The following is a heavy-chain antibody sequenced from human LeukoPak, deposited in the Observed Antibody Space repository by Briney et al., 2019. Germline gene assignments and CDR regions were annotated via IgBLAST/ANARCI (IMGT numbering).Heavy chain of an antibody. V-gene: IGHV3-23*01. CDR2: ISGSGGST. Sequence: GGSLRLSCAASGFTFSSYAMSWVRQAPGKGLEWVSAISGSGGSTYYADSVKGRFTISRDNSKNTLYLQMNSLRAEDTAVYYCAKAFKAGLTGGDCYSDYWGQGTLVTVSS. CDR1: GFTFSSYA. CDR3: AKAFKAGLTGGDCYSDY. J-gene: IGHJ4*02. D-gene: IGHD2-21*02.